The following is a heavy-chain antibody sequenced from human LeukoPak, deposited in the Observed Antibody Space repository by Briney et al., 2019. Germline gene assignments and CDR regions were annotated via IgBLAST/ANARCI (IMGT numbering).Heavy chain of an antibody. Sequence: GGSLRLSCAASGFTFSSYGMHWVRQAPGKGLEWVAFIRYDGSNKYYADSVKGRFTISRDNSKNTLYLQMNSLRAEDTAVYYCARVVGLRGYYMDVWGKGTTVTVSS. V-gene: IGHV3-30*02. D-gene: IGHD1-26*01. J-gene: IGHJ6*03. CDR2: IRYDGSNK. CDR3: ARVVGLRGYYMDV. CDR1: GFTFSSYG.